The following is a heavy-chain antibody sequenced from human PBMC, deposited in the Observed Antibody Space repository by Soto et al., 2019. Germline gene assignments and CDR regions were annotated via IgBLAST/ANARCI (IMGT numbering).Heavy chain of an antibody. CDR2: ISGSGGST. V-gene: IGHV3-23*01. D-gene: IGHD3-3*01. J-gene: IGHJ3*02. Sequence: GGSLRLSCAASGFTFSSYAMSWVRQAPGKGLEWVSAISGSGGSTYYADSVKGRFTISRDNSKNTLYLQMNSLRAEDTAVYYCAKGGAYYDFWSGLNSYAFDIWGQGTMVTVSS. CDR1: GFTFSSYA. CDR3: AKGGAYYDFWSGLNSYAFDI.